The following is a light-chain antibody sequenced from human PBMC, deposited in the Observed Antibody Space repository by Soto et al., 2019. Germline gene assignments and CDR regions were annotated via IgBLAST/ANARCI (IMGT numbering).Light chain of an antibody. CDR3: QQYNSYSS. CDR2: VAS. CDR1: QGIDNW. J-gene: IGKJ1*01. V-gene: IGKV1D-16*01. Sequence: QISQSPSSVSASVGDRVTITCRASQGIDNWLAWYQQKPGKAPKLLIYVASNLQSGVPSRFSGSGSGTEFTLTISSLQPDDFATYYCQQYNSYSSFGQGTKVDIK.